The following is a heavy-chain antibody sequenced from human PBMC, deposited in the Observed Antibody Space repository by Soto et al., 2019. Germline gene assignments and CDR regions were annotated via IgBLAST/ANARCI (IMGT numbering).Heavy chain of an antibody. D-gene: IGHD3-10*01. CDR3: ARVFSSGRFGYYGMDV. CDR1: GGTFSSYA. V-gene: IGHV1-69*13. J-gene: IGHJ6*02. Sequence: ASVKVSCKASGGTFSSYAISWVRQAPGQGLEWMGGIIPIFGTANYAQKFQGRVTITADESTSTAYMELSSLRSEDTAVYYCARVFSSGRFGYYGMDVWGQGTTVTVSS. CDR2: IIPIFGTA.